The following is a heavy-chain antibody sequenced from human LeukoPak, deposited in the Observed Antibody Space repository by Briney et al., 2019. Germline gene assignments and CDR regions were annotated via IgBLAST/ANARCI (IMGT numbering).Heavy chain of an antibody. D-gene: IGHD6-13*01. V-gene: IGHV4-39*07. Sequence: SETLSLTCTVSGGSISSSSYYWGWIRQPPGKGLEWIGSIYYSGSTYYNPSLKTRVTISVDTSKNQFSLKVSSVTAAETAVYYCARNGLHSSFIARYYYYSMDVWGKGTTVTVSS. CDR1: GGSISSSSYY. CDR3: ARNGLHSSFIARYYYYSMDV. J-gene: IGHJ6*03. CDR2: IYYSGST.